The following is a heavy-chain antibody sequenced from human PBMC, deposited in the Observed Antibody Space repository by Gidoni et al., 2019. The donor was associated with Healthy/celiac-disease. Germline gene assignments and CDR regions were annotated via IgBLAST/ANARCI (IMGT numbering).Heavy chain of an antibody. D-gene: IGHD2-2*02. Sequence: SYGMHWVRQAPGKGLDWVAVISYDGSNKYYADSVKGRFTISRDNSKNTLYLQMNSLRAEDTAVYYCAKDFCSSTSCYKGYWGQGTLVTVSS. CDR2: ISYDGSNK. V-gene: IGHV3-30*18. J-gene: IGHJ4*02. CDR1: SYG. CDR3: AKDFCSSTSCYKGY.